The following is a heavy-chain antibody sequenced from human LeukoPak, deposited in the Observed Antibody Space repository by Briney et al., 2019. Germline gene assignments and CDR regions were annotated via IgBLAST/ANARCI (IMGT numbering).Heavy chain of an antibody. V-gene: IGHV4-34*01. J-gene: IGHJ6*03. CDR2: INHSGST. CDR1: GGSFSGYY. CDR3: ARGRSGSYYVDYYYYMDV. Sequence: PSETLSLTCAVYGGSFSGYYWSWIRQPPGKGLEWIGEINHSGSTNYNPSLKSRVTISVDTSKNQFSLKLSCVPAADSAVYYCARGRSGSYYVDYYYYMDVWGKGTTVTVSS. D-gene: IGHD1-26*01.